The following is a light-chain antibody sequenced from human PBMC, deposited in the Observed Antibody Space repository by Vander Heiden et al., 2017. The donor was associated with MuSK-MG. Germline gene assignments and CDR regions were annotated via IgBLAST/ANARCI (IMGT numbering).Light chain of an antibody. J-gene: IGLJ2*01. CDR3: AAWDHNLHAGV. CDR2: DNN. V-gene: IGLV1-51*01. CDR1: SSNLGNNF. Sequence: QSVLTQPPSVSAAPGQRVTISCSGSSSNLGNNFVSWYQQLPRTAPKLLIYDNNERPSGIPDRFSGSKSGTSATLGITGLQTGDEADYYCAAWDHNLHAGVFGGGTKLTVL.